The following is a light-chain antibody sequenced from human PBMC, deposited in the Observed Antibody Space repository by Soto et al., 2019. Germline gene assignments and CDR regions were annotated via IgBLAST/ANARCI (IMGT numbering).Light chain of an antibody. V-gene: IGKV3D-20*02. J-gene: IGKJ4*01. CDR1: QSVSSSY. CDR2: DAS. CDR3: QQRSNWPLLT. Sequence: EIVLTRSPGTLSLSPVERATLSGMTGQSVSSSYLAWYQQKPGQAPRLLIYDASNRATGIPARFSGSGSGTDFTLTISGLEPEDFAIYYCQQRSNWPLLTFGGGTKV.